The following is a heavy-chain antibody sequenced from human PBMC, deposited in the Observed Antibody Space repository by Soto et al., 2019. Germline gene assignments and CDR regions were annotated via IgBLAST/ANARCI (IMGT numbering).Heavy chain of an antibody. D-gene: IGHD3-22*01. Sequence: SETLSLTCTVSGGSISSYYWSWIRQPPGKGLEWIGYIYYSGSTNYNPSLKSRVTISVDTSKNQFSLKLSSVTAADTAVYYCARSPYYYDSSGYWFDPWGQGTLVTVSS. J-gene: IGHJ5*02. V-gene: IGHV4-59*01. CDR3: ARSPYYYDSSGYWFDP. CDR2: IYYSGST. CDR1: GGSISSYY.